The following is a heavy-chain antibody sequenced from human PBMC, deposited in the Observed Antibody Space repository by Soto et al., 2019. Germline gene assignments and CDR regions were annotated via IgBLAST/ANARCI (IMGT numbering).Heavy chain of an antibody. CDR2: FDPEDGET. CDR3: ATSRSIVVVTPAEYFQH. D-gene: IGHD3-22*01. CDR1: GYTLTELS. J-gene: IGHJ1*01. Sequence: GSVKVSCKVSGYTLTELSMHCVLQAPGKWLEWMGGFDPEDGETIYAQKFQGRVTMTEDTSTDTAYMELSSLRSEDTAVYYCATSRSIVVVTPAEYFQHWGQGTLVTVSS. V-gene: IGHV1-24*01.